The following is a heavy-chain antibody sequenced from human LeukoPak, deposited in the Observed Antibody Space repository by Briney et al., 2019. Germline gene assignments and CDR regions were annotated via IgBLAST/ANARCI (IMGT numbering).Heavy chain of an antibody. CDR2: ISAYNGNT. V-gene: IGHV1-18*01. D-gene: IGHD3-22*01. J-gene: IGHJ5*02. CDR1: GYTFTSYG. CDR3: ARVILFQDYYDSSGYYYWFDP. Sequence: ASVKVSCKASGYTFTSYGISWVQQAPGQGLEWMGWISAYNGNTNYAQKFQGRVTMTTDTSTSTAYMELRSLRSDDTAVFYCARVILFQDYYDSSGYYYWFDPWGQGTLVTVSS.